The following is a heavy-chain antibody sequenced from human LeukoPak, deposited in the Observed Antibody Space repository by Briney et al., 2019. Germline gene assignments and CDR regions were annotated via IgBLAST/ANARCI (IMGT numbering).Heavy chain of an antibody. CDR2: IRISSSYI. CDR1: GFTFSSYS. CDR3: ARDSHIVVVPAAVQGWFDP. D-gene: IGHD2-2*01. V-gene: IGHV3-21*01. J-gene: IGHJ5*02. Sequence: SRGSLRLSCAASGFTFSSYSMNWVRQAPGKGLEWVSSIRISSSYIYYADSVKGRFTISRDNAKNSLYLQMNSLRAEDTAVYYCARDSHIVVVPAAVQGWFDPWGQGTLVTAS.